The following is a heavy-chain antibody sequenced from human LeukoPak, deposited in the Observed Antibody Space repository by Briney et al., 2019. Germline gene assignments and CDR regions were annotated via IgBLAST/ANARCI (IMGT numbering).Heavy chain of an antibody. D-gene: IGHD3-16*02. V-gene: IGHV3-73*01. CDR2: IRSKANNYAT. CDR3: TRGLTFGGVIVIPT. CDR1: GFTFSGSA. Sequence: GGSLRLSCAASGFTFSGSAMHWVRQASGKGLEWVGRIRSKANNYATLYGVSVKGRITISRDDSRNTTYLQMNSLTTEDTAVYYCTRGLTFGGVIVIPTWGQGTLVTVSS. J-gene: IGHJ4*02.